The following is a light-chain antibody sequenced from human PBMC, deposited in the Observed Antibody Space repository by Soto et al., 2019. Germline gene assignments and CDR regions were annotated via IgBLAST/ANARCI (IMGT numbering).Light chain of an antibody. CDR2: EVS. Sequence: SAPSRPASVSGSPGQSITISCTRTSRDVGGYNYVSWYQQHPGKAPKLMIYEVSNRPSGVSNRFSGSKSGNTASLTVSGLQAEDEADYHCSSYTSSSSFVFGTGTKVTVL. CDR3: SSYTSSSSFV. V-gene: IGLV2-14*01. CDR1: SRDVGGYNY. J-gene: IGLJ1*01.